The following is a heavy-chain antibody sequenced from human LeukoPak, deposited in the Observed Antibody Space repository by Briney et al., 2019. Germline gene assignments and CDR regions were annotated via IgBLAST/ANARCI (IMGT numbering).Heavy chain of an antibody. Sequence: SETLSLTCSVSSGSISSGSYYWSWIRQPAGKGLEWIGRIYISGSTNYNPSLKSRVTISVDTSKNQFSLKLSSVTAADTAVYYCARKIRGYCGGDCYSVWGQGTLVTVSS. CDR3: ARKIRGYCGGDCYSV. J-gene: IGHJ4*02. CDR2: IYISGST. V-gene: IGHV4-61*02. D-gene: IGHD2-21*02. CDR1: SGSISSGSYY.